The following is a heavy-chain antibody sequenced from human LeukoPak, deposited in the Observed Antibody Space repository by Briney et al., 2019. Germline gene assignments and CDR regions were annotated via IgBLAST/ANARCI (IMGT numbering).Heavy chain of an antibody. D-gene: IGHD1-1*01. V-gene: IGHV1-69*04. CDR2: IIPIFGIA. Sequence: SVKVSCKASGGTFSSYAISWVRQAPGQGLEWMGRIIPIFGIANYAQKFQGRVTITADKSTSTAYMELSSLRAEDTAVYYCARDWNDEKGKLGHYFDYWGQGTLVTVSS. CDR3: ARDWNDEKGKLGHYFDY. CDR1: GGTFSSYA. J-gene: IGHJ4*02.